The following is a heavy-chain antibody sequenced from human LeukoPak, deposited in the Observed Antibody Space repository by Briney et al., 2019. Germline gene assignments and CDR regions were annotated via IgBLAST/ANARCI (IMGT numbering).Heavy chain of an antibody. Sequence: GGSLRLSCAASGFTFSNYWMYWVRQAPGKGLVWVSQIKSDGNITNYADSVKGRFTISRDNAKNTLFPQMNSLRAEDTAVYYCGRSGDFWSGSGVAYWGQGTLVTVSS. CDR3: GRSGDFWSGSGVAY. CDR2: IKSDGNIT. J-gene: IGHJ4*02. CDR1: GFTFSNYW. D-gene: IGHD3-3*01. V-gene: IGHV3-74*01.